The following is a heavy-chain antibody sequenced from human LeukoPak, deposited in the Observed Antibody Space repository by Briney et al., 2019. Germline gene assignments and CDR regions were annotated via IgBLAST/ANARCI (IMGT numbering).Heavy chain of an antibody. CDR1: GYTLTELS. CDR2: FDPEDGET. CDR3: ATRAPNYYDFWSGYYFAFDY. Sequence: EASVKVSCKASGYTLTELSMHWVRQAPGKGLEWMGGFDPEDGETIYAQKFQGRVTMTEDTSTDTAYMELSSLRSEDTAVYYCATRAPNYYDFWSGYYFAFDYWGQGTLVTVSS. J-gene: IGHJ4*02. D-gene: IGHD3-3*01. V-gene: IGHV1-24*01.